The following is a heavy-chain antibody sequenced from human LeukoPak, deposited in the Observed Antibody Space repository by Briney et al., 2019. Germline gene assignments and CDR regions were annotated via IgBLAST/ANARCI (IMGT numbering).Heavy chain of an antibody. J-gene: IGHJ5*02. CDR1: GYTFTSYG. CDR3: ARGYCSSTSCYAWFDP. CDR2: INPSGGST. V-gene: IGHV1-46*01. Sequence: ASVKVSCKASGYTFTSYGISWVRQAPGQGLEWMGTINPSGGSTHYAQRFQGRVTMTRDTSTSTVYMELSSLRSEDTAVYYCARGYCSSTSCYAWFDPWGQGTLVTVSS. D-gene: IGHD2-2*01.